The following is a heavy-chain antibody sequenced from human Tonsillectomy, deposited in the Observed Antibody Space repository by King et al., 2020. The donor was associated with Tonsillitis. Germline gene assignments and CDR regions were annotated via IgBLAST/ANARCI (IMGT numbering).Heavy chain of an antibody. D-gene: IGHD3-10*01. V-gene: IGHV3-30*02. CDR3: AKVVGLWFGELPYGMDV. CDR2: IRYDETKK. Sequence: VQLVESGGDVVQPGGSLRLSCAASGFTFSNYGMHWVRQAPGKGLEWVTYIRYDETKKYYADSVKGRFTISRDNSKNTLYLQMNSLRAEDTAVYYCAKVVGLWFGELPYGMDVWGQGTTVTVS. CDR1: GFTFSNYG. J-gene: IGHJ6*02.